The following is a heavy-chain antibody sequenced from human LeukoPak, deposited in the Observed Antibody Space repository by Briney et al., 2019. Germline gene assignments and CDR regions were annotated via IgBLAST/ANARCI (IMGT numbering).Heavy chain of an antibody. D-gene: IGHD4-17*01. Sequence: ASVKVSCKASGYTFTSYGISWVRQAPGQGLEWMGWISAYNGNTNYAQKLQGRVTMTTDTSTSTAYMELRSLRSDDTAVYYCARRGYGDYYYYYMDVWGKGTTVTVSS. CDR2: ISAYNGNT. J-gene: IGHJ6*03. CDR1: GYTFTSYG. V-gene: IGHV1-18*01. CDR3: ARRGYGDYYYYYMDV.